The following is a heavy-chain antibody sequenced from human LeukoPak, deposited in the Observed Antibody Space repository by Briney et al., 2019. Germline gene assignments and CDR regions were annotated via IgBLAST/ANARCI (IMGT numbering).Heavy chain of an antibody. CDR2: INPNSGGT. CDR1: GYTFTGYY. Sequence: VASVKVSCEASGYTFTGYYMHWVRQAPGQGLEWMGRINPNSGGTNYAQKLQGRVTMTTDTSTSTAYMELRSLRSDDTAVYYCARDYCSSTSCYSLYYYYGMDVWGQGTTVTVSS. CDR3: ARDYCSSTSCYSLYYYYGMDV. J-gene: IGHJ6*02. D-gene: IGHD2-2*01. V-gene: IGHV1-2*06.